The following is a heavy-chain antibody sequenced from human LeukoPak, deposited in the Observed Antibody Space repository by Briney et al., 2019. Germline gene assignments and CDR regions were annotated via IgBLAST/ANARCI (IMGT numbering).Heavy chain of an antibody. CDR1: GFTVSSNY. Sequence: GGSLRLSCAASGFTVSSNYMSWVRQAPGKGLKWVSVIYSGGSTYYADSVKGRFTISRDNSKNTLYLQMNSLRAEDTAVYYCARDPVPTNSTVDYWGQGTLVTVSS. D-gene: IGHD2/OR15-2a*01. CDR2: IYSGGST. J-gene: IGHJ4*02. CDR3: ARDPVPTNSTVDY. V-gene: IGHV3-53*01.